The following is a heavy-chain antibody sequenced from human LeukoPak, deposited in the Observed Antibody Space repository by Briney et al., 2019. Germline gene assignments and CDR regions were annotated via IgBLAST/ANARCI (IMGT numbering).Heavy chain of an antibody. D-gene: IGHD3-3*01. CDR2: IYYSGST. CDR3: ARHFRTVWSGYRWDWFDP. J-gene: IGHJ5*02. CDR1: GGSISSSSYY. V-gene: IGHV4-39*01. Sequence: PSETLSLTCTVSGGSISSSSYYWGWIRQPPGKGLESIGSIYYSGSTYYNPSLKSRVTISVDTSKNQFSLKLSSVPAADTAVYYCARHFRTVWSGYRWDWFDPWGQGTLVTVSS.